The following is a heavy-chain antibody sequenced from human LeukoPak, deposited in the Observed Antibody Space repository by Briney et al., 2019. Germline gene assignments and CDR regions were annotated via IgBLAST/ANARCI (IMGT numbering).Heavy chain of an antibody. CDR2: IGTAGDT. D-gene: IGHD2-15*01. J-gene: IGHJ4*02. V-gene: IGHV3-13*04. CDR3: ARGADTHFDY. Sequence: PGGSLTLSCAASGFTFSNYDMHWVRQATGKGLEWVSAIGTAGDTYYQGSVRGRFTMSRENAKNSLYLQMNSLTAGDTAVYYCARGADTHFDYWGQGILVTVSS. CDR1: GFTFSNYD.